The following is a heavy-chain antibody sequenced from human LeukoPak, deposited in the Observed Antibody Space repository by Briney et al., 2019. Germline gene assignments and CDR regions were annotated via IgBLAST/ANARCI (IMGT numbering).Heavy chain of an antibody. J-gene: IGHJ4*02. D-gene: IGHD2-2*01. Sequence: SETLSLTCTVSGGSISSYYWSWIRQPPGKGLEWIGYIYYSGSTNYNPSLKSRVTISVDTSKNQFSLKLSSVTAADTAVYYCARIRSSSTSSYYWGQGTLVTVSS. CDR1: GGSISSYY. V-gene: IGHV4-59*08. CDR2: IYYSGST. CDR3: ARIRSSSTSSYY.